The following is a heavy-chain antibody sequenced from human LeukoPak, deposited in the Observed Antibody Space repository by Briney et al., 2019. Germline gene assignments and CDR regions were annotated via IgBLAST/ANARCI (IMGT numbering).Heavy chain of an antibody. CDR1: GFPFSSYS. CDR3: AKRGATVRRTYFFDS. Sequence: GWSLRLSYAPSGFPFSSYSMNWLRQAPGKGPEREAFIRYDGNDKYYSGSVEGRFTISRDNPKNTLYLQMNSLRVEDTSFYYCAKRGATVRRTYFFDSWGQGALVTVSS. J-gene: IGHJ4*02. V-gene: IGHV3-30*02. D-gene: IGHD1-26*01. CDR2: IRYDGNDK.